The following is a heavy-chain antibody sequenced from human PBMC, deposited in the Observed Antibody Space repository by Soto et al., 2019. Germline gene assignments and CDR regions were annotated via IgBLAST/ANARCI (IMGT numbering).Heavy chain of an antibody. CDR1: GFTFSVSA. CDR2: IRTRKNRYVT. Sequence: EAQLVQSGGGRVQPGGSLKLSCEASGFTFSVSAIHWVRLASGKGLEWVGRIRTRKNRYVTTYAASVKGRFSLSRDDSKNTAYLQMNSLKTEDTAVYYGARIEYGLDVWGQGTTVSVS. D-gene: IGHD6-6*01. CDR3: ARIEYGLDV. V-gene: IGHV3-73*02. J-gene: IGHJ6*02.